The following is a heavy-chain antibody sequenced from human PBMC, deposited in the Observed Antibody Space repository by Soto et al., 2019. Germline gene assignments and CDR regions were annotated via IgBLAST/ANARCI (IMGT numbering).Heavy chain of an antibody. V-gene: IGHV3-23*01. CDR1: GFTFSSYA. CDR3: ALCGYCSGGTGDYYYYYGMDV. J-gene: IGHJ6*02. CDR2: ISGSGGST. D-gene: IGHD2-15*01. Sequence: QTGGSLRLSCAASGFTFSSYAMSWVRQAPGKGLGWVSAISGSGGSTYYADSVKGRFTISRDNSKNTLYLQMKSLRAEDTAVYYCALCGYCSGGTGDYYYYYGMDVWGQGTTVTVSS.